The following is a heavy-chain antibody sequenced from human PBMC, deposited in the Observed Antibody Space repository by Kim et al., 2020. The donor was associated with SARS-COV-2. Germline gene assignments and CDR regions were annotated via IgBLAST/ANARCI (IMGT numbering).Heavy chain of an antibody. CDR2: IRWNSGSI. D-gene: IGHD5-12*01. J-gene: IGHJ4*02. V-gene: IGHV3-9*01. CDR1: GFTFDDYA. CDR3: AKDPAAIYSGYEYFDS. Sequence: GGSLRLSCAASGFTFDDYAMHWVRQAPGKGLEWVSGIRWNSGSIGYADSVKGRFTISRDNAKNSLYLQMNSLRAEDTALYYCAKDPAAIYSGYEYFDSWGERTLGTVSS.